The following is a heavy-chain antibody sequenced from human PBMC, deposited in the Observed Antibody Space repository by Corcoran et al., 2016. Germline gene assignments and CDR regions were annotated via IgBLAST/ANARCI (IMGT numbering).Heavy chain of an antibody. Sequence: QVQLVQSGAEVKKPGASVKVSCKASGYTFTSYYMHWVRQAPGQGLEWMGIINPSGGSTSYAQKFQGRVTMTRDTSTSTVYMELSSLRSEDMAVYYCAIRTAPGGSELSAFDIWGQGTMVTVSS. D-gene: IGHD3-10*01. CDR1: GYTFTSYY. V-gene: IGHV1-46*01. CDR2: INPSGGST. J-gene: IGHJ3*02. CDR3: AIRTAPGGSELSAFDI.